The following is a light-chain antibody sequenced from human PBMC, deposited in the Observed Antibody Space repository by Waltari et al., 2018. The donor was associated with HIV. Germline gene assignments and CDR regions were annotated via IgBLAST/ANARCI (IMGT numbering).Light chain of an antibody. J-gene: IGLJ1*01. CDR1: SSNIDSNY. CDR3: AAWDDSLSGYV. CDR2: RND. V-gene: IGLV1-47*01. Sequence: QSVLTQPPSASGTPGQRVTISCSGGSSNIDSNYVFWYQLLPGTAPKLLVYRNDQRPSGVPDRLSGSKSGTSASLAISGLRSEDEADYYCAAWDDSLSGYVFGTGTKVTVL.